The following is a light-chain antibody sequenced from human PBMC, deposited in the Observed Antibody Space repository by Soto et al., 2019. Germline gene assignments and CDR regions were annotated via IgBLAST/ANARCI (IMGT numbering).Light chain of an antibody. CDR2: GAS. Sequence: ENVLTQSPGTLSLSPGERATLSCRASQTVYNGYLAWYQQKPGQAPRLLIYGASSRATGIPDRFSGSGSGTDFTLTIGRLEPEDFAVYYCQQYVSSPRTFGQGTKVDIK. J-gene: IGKJ1*01. CDR1: QTVYNGY. CDR3: QQYVSSPRT. V-gene: IGKV3-20*01.